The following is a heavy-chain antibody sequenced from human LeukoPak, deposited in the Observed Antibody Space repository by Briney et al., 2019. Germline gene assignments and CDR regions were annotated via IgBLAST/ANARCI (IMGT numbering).Heavy chain of an antibody. J-gene: IGHJ6*02. D-gene: IGHD3-16*01. CDR3: ARDLGPGDYYYGMDV. CDR1: GGSISSYY. Sequence: SETLSLTCTVSGGSISSYYWSWIRQPPGKGLEWIGYIYYSGSTNYNPSLKSRVTISVDTSKNQFSLKLSSVTAADTAVYYCARDLGPGDYYYGMDVWGQGTTVTVSS. CDR2: IYYSGST. V-gene: IGHV4-59*01.